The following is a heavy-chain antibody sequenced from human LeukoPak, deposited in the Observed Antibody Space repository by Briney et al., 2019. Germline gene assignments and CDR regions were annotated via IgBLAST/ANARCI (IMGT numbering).Heavy chain of an antibody. J-gene: IGHJ6*03. CDR1: GFTFSNFA. D-gene: IGHD2-21*02. Sequence: GGSLRLSCAASGFTFSNFAMTWVRQAPGKGLEGTSAISGSGGSTYYADSVKGRFTISRDNSKNTLCLQMNSMRADDTAIYYCAKGGDSYYSYYYMDVWGKGTTVTVSS. CDR2: ISGSGGST. V-gene: IGHV3-23*01. CDR3: AKGGDSYYSYYYMDV.